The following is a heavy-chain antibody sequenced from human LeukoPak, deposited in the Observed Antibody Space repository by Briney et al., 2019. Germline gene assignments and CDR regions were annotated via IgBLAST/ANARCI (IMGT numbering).Heavy chain of an antibody. CDR3: ARELGDSSGWDPVDY. Sequence: GGSLRLSCAASGFTFSSYSMNWVRQAPGKGLEWVSSISSSSGYIYYADSVKGRFTISRDNAKNSLYLQMNSLRAEDTAVYYCARELGDSSGWDPVDYWGQGTLVTVSS. D-gene: IGHD6-19*01. CDR2: ISSSSGYI. J-gene: IGHJ4*02. V-gene: IGHV3-21*01. CDR1: GFTFSSYS.